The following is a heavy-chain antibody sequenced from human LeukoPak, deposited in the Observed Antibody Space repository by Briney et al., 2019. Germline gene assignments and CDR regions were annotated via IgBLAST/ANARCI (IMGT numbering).Heavy chain of an antibody. CDR1: GFAFGSEA. J-gene: IGHJ6*03. CDR2: ISPGGGTT. Sequence: GGSLRLSCAVSGFAFGSEAMSWVRQSPARGLEWVASISPGGGTTYYADYVKGWFTISRDNSKNSLFVQMNSLRAEDTAVYYCLARSLVEVSGNYYMDVWGKGTTVSVSS. CDR3: LARSLVEVSGNYYMDV. V-gene: IGHV3-23*01. D-gene: IGHD1-26*01.